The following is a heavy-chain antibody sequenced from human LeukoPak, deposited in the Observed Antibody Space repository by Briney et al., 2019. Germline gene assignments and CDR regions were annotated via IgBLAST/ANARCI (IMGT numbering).Heavy chain of an antibody. CDR3: ASLIAAREDY. D-gene: IGHD6-6*01. CDR2: ISYDGSNK. Sequence: GGSLRLSCAASGFTFSSYSMNWVRQAPGKGLEWVAVISYDGSNKYYADSVKGRFTISRDNSKNTLYLQMNSLRAEDTAVYYCASLIAAREDYWGQGTLVTVSS. J-gene: IGHJ4*02. V-gene: IGHV3-30*03. CDR1: GFTFSSYS.